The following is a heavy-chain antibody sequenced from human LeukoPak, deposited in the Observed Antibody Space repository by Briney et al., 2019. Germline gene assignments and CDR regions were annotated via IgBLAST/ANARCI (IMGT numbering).Heavy chain of an antibody. Sequence: SETLSLTCTVSGGSISSSSYYWGWIRQPPGKGLEWIGSIYYSGSTYYNPSLKSRVIISVDTSKNQFSLKLSSVTAADTAVYYCARREGQWLKNSKFDPWGQGTLVTVSS. V-gene: IGHV4-39*01. CDR3: ARREGQWLKNSKFDP. CDR1: GGSISSSSYY. D-gene: IGHD6-19*01. CDR2: IYYSGST. J-gene: IGHJ5*02.